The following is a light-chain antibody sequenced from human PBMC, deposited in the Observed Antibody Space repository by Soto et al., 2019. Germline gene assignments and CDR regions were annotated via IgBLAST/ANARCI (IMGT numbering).Light chain of an antibody. Sequence: QSALTQPASVSGSPGQSITISCTGTSSDVGSYNLVSWYQQHPGKAPKLMIYGVTKRPSGVSNRFSGSKSGNTASLTISGLQAEDEADYYCCSYAGSSTFYVFGTGTKVTV. V-gene: IGLV2-23*02. J-gene: IGLJ1*01. CDR2: GVT. CDR3: CSYAGSSTFYV. CDR1: SSDVGSYNL.